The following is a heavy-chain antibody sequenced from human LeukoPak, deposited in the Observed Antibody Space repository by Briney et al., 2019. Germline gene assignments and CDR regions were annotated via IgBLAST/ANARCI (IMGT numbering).Heavy chain of an antibody. CDR1: GFTFSNYA. J-gene: IGHJ5*02. D-gene: IGHD4-23*01. CDR3: ARVVRWFDP. CDR2: ISGNGGRT. V-gene: IGHV3-23*01. Sequence: PGGSLRLSCAASGFTFSNYAMAWVRPAPGKGLEWVSAISGNGGRTYSADSVQGRFTISRDNAKNSLYLQMNSLRAEDTAVYYCARVVRWFDPWGQGTLVTVSS.